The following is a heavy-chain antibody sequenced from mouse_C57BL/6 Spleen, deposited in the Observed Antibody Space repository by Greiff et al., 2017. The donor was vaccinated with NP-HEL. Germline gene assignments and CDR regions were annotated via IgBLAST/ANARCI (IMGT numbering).Heavy chain of an antibody. CDR2: IDPENGDT. CDR3: TFYGSSPPFDY. V-gene: IGHV14-4*01. CDR1: GFNIKDDY. J-gene: IGHJ2*01. Sequence: EVMLVESGAELVRPGASVKLSCTASGFNIKDDYMHWVKQRPEQGLEWIGWIDPENGDTEYASKFQGKATITADTSSNTAYLQLSSLTSEDTAVYYCTFYGSSPPFDYWGQGTTLTVSS. D-gene: IGHD1-1*01.